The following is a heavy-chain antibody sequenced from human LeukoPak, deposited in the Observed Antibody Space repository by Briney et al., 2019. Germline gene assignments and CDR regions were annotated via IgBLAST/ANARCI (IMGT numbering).Heavy chain of an antibody. Sequence: ASVTVSCKASRCTFTSYGLSWVRQAPGQGLEWMGWISAYNGNTNYAQKLQGRVTMTTDTSTSTAYMELRSLRSDDTAVYYCARDRLEPETVDYWGQGSLVTVSS. CDR1: RCTFTSYG. J-gene: IGHJ4*02. V-gene: IGHV1-18*01. D-gene: IGHD1-1*01. CDR2: ISAYNGNT. CDR3: ARDRLEPETVDY.